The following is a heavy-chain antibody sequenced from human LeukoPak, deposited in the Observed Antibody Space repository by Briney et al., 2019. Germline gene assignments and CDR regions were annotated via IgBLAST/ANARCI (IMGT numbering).Heavy chain of an antibody. D-gene: IGHD3-22*01. J-gene: IGHJ3*02. CDR2: INPNNGNT. CDR1: GYTFTRYG. CDR3: ARVGYDSSGRHRYAFDI. V-gene: IGHV1-18*01. Sequence: ASVKVSCKASGYTFTRYGTSWVRQAPGQGLEWMGWINPNNGNTYYVQKLQGRVTMTTDTSTSTAYMELRSLRSDDTAVYYCARVGYDSSGRHRYAFDIWGQGTMVTASS.